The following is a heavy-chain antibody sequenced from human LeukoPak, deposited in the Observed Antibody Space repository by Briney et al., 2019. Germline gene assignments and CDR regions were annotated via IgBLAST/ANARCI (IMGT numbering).Heavy chain of an antibody. Sequence: ASVKVSCKASGYTFTGYYIHWVRQAHGQGLEWMGLINPNSGGTNYAQKFQGRVTMTRDTSISTAYMELSSLRSDDTAVYYCARDLEGYHYGSGNYPQWGQGTLVTVSS. V-gene: IGHV1-2*02. CDR2: INPNSGGT. J-gene: IGHJ4*02. D-gene: IGHD3-10*01. CDR3: ARDLEGYHYGSGNYPQ. CDR1: GYTFTGYY.